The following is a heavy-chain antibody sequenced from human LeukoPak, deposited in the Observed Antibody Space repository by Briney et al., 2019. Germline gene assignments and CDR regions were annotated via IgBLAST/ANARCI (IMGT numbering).Heavy chain of an antibody. CDR3: ARVPNRGSFVFDY. CDR1: GGSISSYY. J-gene: IGHJ4*02. CDR2: IYYSWCT. Sequence: SETLSLTCTVCGGSISSYYWSWIRQPPGKGLEXVVYIYYSWCTKYNPSLKRRVTISVDTSKNQFSLKLSSVTAADTAVYYCARVPNRGSFVFDYWGQGTLVTVSS. V-gene: IGHV4-59*01. D-gene: IGHD1-26*01.